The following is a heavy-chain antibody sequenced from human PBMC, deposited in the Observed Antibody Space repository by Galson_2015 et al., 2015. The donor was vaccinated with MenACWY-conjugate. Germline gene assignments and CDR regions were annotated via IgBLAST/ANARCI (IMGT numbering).Heavy chain of an antibody. J-gene: IGHJ5*02. CDR3: VRDPKLTSCLYLFDP. CDR1: GYTFTAYA. V-gene: IGHV7-4-1*02. Sequence: SVKVSCKASGYTFTAYAINWVRQAPGQGLEWLGWINTNTGNPTYAQGFTGRFVFSLDTSVSTAYLQISSLKAEDTAIYYCVRDPKLTSCLYLFDPCGQGTLVTFSS. CDR2: INTNTGNP. D-gene: IGHD2-2*01.